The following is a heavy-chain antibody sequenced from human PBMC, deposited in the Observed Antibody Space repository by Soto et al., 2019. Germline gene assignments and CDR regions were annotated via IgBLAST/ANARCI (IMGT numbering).Heavy chain of an antibody. CDR1: GLTVSGKKY. CDR2: VYDLDGT. J-gene: IGHJ3*02. CDR3: ANWHLREHAYDI. V-gene: IGHV3-53*01. D-gene: IGHD5-12*01. Sequence: DVQLVESGGGLIQPGGSLRLSCVASGLTVSGKKYMAWVRQAPGKGTEWLSGVYDLDGTYYADSVRGRFTTSIDSSRTTVYLQMRDLIPEDTALYFCANWHLREHAYDIWGQGTMVTVSS.